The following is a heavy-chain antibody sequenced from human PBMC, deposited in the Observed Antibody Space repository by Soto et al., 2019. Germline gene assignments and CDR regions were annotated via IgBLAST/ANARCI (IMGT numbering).Heavy chain of an antibody. CDR1: GFTFSSYA. D-gene: IGHD6-19*01. CDR2: ISGSGGST. V-gene: IGHV3-23*01. J-gene: IGHJ4*02. CDR3: ANLQEGLYSSGWPVDY. Sequence: GGSLRLSCAASGFTFSSYAMSWVRQAPGKGLEWVSAISGSGGSTYYADSVKGRFTISRDNSKNTLYLQMNSLRDEDTAVYYCANLQEGLYSSGWPVDYWGQGTLVTVSS.